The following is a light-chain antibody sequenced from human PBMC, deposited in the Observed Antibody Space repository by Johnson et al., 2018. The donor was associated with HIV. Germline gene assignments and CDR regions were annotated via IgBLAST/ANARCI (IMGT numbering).Light chain of an antibody. CDR1: SSNIGNNY. J-gene: IGLJ1*01. Sequence: QAALTQPPSVSAAPGQKVTISCSGSSSNIGNNYVSWYQQFPGTAPKLVIYDNNNRPSGIPDRFSGSKSGTSATLGITGLQPGDEADYYCGTWDSSLSAGGANYVFGTGTKVTVL. V-gene: IGLV1-51*01. CDR3: GTWDSSLSAGGANYV. CDR2: DNN.